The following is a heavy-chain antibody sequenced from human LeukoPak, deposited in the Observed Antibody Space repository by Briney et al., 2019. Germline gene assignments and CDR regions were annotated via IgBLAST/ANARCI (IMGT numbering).Heavy chain of an antibody. CDR2: ISGSGGST. CDR3: ARDFYYDSSGYYQYYFDY. CDR1: GFTFSSYE. V-gene: IGHV3-23*01. Sequence: GGSLRLSCAASGFTFSSYEMNWVRQAPGKGLEWVSAISGSGGSTYYADSVKGRFTISRDNSKNTLYLQMNSLRAEDAAVCYCARDFYYDSSGYYQYYFDYWGQGTLVTVSS. J-gene: IGHJ4*02. D-gene: IGHD3-22*01.